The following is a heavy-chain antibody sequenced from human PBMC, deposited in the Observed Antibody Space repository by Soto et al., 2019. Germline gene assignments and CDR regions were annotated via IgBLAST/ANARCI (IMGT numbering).Heavy chain of an antibody. D-gene: IGHD4-17*01. J-gene: IGHJ4*02. CDR3: ARDLSPYGDYVGFDY. Sequence: QVQLVQSGAEVKKPGASVKVSCKASGYTFTSYGISWVRQAPGQGLEWMGWISAYNGNTNYAQKLQGRVTMTTATSTSTAYMELRSLRSDDTAVYHCARDLSPYGDYVGFDYWGQGRLVTVAS. CDR2: ISAYNGNT. CDR1: GYTFTSYG. V-gene: IGHV1-18*01.